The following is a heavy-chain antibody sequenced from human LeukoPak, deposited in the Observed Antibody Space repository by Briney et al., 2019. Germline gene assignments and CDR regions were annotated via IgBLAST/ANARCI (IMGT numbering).Heavy chain of an antibody. CDR3: AREGGIAAAGAVDY. CDR1: GFTFNSYS. Sequence: GGSLRLSCAASGFTFNSYSMNWVRQAPGKGLEWVSYISSGSSTMYYADSVKGRFTISRDNAKNSLYLQMNSLRAEDTAVYYCAREGGIAAAGAVDYWGQGTLVTVSS. CDR2: ISSGSSTM. V-gene: IGHV3-48*01. J-gene: IGHJ4*02. D-gene: IGHD6-13*01.